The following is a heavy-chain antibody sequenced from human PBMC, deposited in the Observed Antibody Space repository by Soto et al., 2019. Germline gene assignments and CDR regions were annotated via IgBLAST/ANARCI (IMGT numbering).Heavy chain of an antibody. Sequence: GGSLRLSCAASGLIVSNNYMSWIRQAPGKGLEWVSVIYSGGSTYYADSVKGRFTISRDNSKNTLFLQMNSLRAEDTAVYYCAPMGGYYDSSGYYHAFDIWGQGTMVTVSS. CDR1: GLIVSNNY. J-gene: IGHJ3*02. CDR2: IYSGGST. CDR3: APMGGYYDSSGYYHAFDI. D-gene: IGHD3-22*01. V-gene: IGHV3-53*01.